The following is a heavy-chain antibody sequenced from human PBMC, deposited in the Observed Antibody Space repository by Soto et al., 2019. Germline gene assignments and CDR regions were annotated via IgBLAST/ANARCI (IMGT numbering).Heavy chain of an antibody. D-gene: IGHD6-13*01. V-gene: IGHV4-4*02. CDR1: GGSISSSNW. CDR3: ARDRRRVGLRVIAAAEASYSYGMDV. Sequence: SETLSLTCAVSGGSISSSNWWSCVRQPPGKGLEWIGVIYNSGSTNYNPSLKSRVTISVDKSKNQFSLKLSCVTAADSAVYYCARDRRRVGLRVIAAAEASYSYGMDVWGEGTKVAVSS. J-gene: IGHJ6*04. CDR2: IYNSGST.